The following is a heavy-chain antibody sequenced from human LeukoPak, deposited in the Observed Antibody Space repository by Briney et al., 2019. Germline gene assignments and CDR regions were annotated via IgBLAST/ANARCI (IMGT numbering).Heavy chain of an antibody. V-gene: IGHV3-21*01. CDR1: GFTFSSYS. Sequence: GGSLSLSCAASGFTFSSYSMNWVRQAPGKGLEWVSSISSSISYIYYADSVKGRFSISRDNAKNSLYLQMNSLRAEDTAVYYWARVPVAGLAFRYYFDYWGQGTLVTVSS. D-gene: IGHD6-19*01. CDR3: ARVPVAGLAFRYYFDY. CDR2: ISSSISYI. J-gene: IGHJ4*02.